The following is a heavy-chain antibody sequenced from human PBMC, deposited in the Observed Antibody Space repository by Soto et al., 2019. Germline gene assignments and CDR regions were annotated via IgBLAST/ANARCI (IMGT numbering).Heavy chain of an antibody. CDR3: ARDRTYYDILTGWGAFDI. D-gene: IGHD3-9*01. J-gene: IGHJ3*02. CDR1: GGSISSGGYY. Sequence: QVQLQESGPGLVKPSQTLSLTCTVSGGSISSGGYYWSWIRQHPGKCLEWIGYIYYSGSTYYNPSLKSRVTISVDTSKNQFGLKLSSVTAADTAVYYCARDRTYYDILTGWGAFDIWGQETMVTVSS. CDR2: IYYSGST. V-gene: IGHV4-31*03.